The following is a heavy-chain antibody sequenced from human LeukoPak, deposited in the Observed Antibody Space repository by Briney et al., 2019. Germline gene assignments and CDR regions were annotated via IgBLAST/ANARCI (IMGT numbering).Heavy chain of an antibody. Sequence: GGSLRLSCAASGFTFSSYGMHWVRQAPGKGLEWVAFIRYDGSNKYYADSMKGRFTISRDNSKNTLYLQMNSLRAEDTAVYYCAKRKLRIAAAGSDSGAFDYWGQGTLVTVSS. CDR1: GFTFSSYG. J-gene: IGHJ4*02. CDR3: AKRKLRIAAAGSDSGAFDY. D-gene: IGHD6-13*01. V-gene: IGHV3-30*02. CDR2: IRYDGSNK.